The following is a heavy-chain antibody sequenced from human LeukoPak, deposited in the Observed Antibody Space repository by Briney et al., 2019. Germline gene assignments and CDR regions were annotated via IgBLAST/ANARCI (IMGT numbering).Heavy chain of an antibody. CDR1: GDSINNYY. V-gene: IGHV4-59*08. CDR2: IYYTGST. CDR3: ARSEGSSSWYGLH. J-gene: IGHJ4*02. D-gene: IGHD6-13*01. Sequence: SETLSLTCTVSGDSINNYYWSWIRQSLGKGLEWIGYIYYTGSTNYNPSLKSRVIISIDTSGNQVSLRLSSVTAADTAMYYCARSEGSSSWYGLHWGQGTLVTVSS.